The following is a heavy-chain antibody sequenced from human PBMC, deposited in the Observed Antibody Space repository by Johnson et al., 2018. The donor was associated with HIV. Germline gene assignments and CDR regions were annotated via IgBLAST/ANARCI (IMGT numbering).Heavy chain of an antibody. CDR2: ISTSGTNI. Sequence: QVQLVESGGGLVKPGGSLRLSCAASGFTFSDNYMSWIRQAPGKGLEWVSSISTSGTNIYYADSVKGRFTISRDNAKNSLYLQMNSLRAEDTAVYYCAREISSRSAFDIWGQGTMVTVSS. D-gene: IGHD6-6*01. CDR1: GFTFSDNY. CDR3: AREISSRSAFDI. J-gene: IGHJ3*02. V-gene: IGHV3-11*04.